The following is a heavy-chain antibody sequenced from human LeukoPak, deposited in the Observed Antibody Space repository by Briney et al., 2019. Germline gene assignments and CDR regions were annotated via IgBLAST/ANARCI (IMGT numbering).Heavy chain of an antibody. Sequence: ASVKVSCKASGYTFTGYYMHWVRQAPGQGLEWMGWINPNSGGTNYAQKFQGRVTMTRDTSISTAYMELSRLRSDDTAVYYCARGLPPYRSGIGYWGQGTLVTVSS. D-gene: IGHD2-15*01. CDR1: GYTFTGYY. CDR3: ARGLPPYRSGIGY. CDR2: INPNSGGT. J-gene: IGHJ4*02. V-gene: IGHV1-2*02.